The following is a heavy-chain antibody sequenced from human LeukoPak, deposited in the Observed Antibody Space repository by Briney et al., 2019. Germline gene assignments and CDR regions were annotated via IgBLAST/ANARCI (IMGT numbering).Heavy chain of an antibody. CDR1: GFTFRTSW. V-gene: IGHV3-7*01. Sequence: GGSLRLSCAASGFTFRTSWMTWVRQAPGKGLEWVANLKPDGSEKNYVDSVKGRFTISRDNAENSLSLQMNSLRAEDTALYYCARDLRSALIAWGQAILVTVSS. CDR3: ARDLRSALIA. CDR2: LKPDGSEK. J-gene: IGHJ5*02. D-gene: IGHD2/OR15-2a*01.